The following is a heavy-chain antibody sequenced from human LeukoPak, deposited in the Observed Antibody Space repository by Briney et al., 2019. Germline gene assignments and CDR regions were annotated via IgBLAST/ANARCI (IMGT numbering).Heavy chain of an antibody. CDR3: ARALGGAMGY. D-gene: IGHD3-16*01. CDR1: GGSISSYY. J-gene: IGHJ4*02. CDR2: IYYSGST. Sequence: SGTLSLTCTVSGGSISSYYWSWIRQPPGKGLEWIGYIYYSGSTNYNPSLKSRVTISVDTSKDQFSLKLSSVTAADTAVYYCARALGGAMGYWGQGTLVTVSS. V-gene: IGHV4-59*01.